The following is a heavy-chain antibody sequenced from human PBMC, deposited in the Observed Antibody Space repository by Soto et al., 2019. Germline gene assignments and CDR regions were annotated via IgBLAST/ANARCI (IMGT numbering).Heavy chain of an antibody. V-gene: IGHV4-59*01. CDR2: IYYSGST. CDR1: GGSISSYY. Sequence: QVQLQESGPGLVKPSETLSLTCTVSGGSISSYYWSWIRQPPGKGLEWIGYIYYSGSTNYNPSLKSRVTISVDTSKNQFSLKLSTVTAADTAVYYCARTTAAVGYAFDIWVQGTMVTVSS. J-gene: IGHJ3*02. CDR3: ARTTAAVGYAFDI. D-gene: IGHD2-2*01.